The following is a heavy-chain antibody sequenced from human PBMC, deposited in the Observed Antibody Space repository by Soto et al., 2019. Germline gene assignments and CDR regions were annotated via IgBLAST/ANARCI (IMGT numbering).Heavy chain of an antibody. CDR1: GYSFTSYW. V-gene: IGHV5-51*01. D-gene: IGHD3-10*01. CDR3: ARPVFGWGPPYAYYYGMDV. Sequence: GESLKISCKGSGYSFTSYWIGWVRQMPGKGLEWMGIIYPGDSDTRYSPSFQGQVTISADKSISTAYLQWSSLKASDTAMYYCARPVFGWGPPYAYYYGMDVWGQGTRVTVSS. J-gene: IGHJ6*02. CDR2: IYPGDSDT.